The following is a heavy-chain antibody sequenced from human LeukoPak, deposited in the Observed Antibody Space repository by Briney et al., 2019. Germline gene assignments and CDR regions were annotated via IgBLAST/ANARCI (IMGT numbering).Heavy chain of an antibody. CDR1: GFTFSSYA. V-gene: IGHV3-30-3*01. J-gene: IGHJ4*02. CDR2: ISYDGSNK. D-gene: IGHD2-2*01. Sequence: GGSLRLSCAASGFTFSSYAMHWVRQAPGKGLEWVAVISYDGSNKYYADSVKGRFTISRDSSKNTLYLQMNSLRAEDTAVYYCARGYTQIVVVPAAMGYWGQGTLVTVSS. CDR3: ARGYTQIVVVPAAMGY.